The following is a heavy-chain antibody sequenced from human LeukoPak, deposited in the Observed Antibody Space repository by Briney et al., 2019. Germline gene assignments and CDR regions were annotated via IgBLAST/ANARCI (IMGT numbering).Heavy chain of an antibody. D-gene: IGHD2-15*01. CDR1: GYSINNYW. CDR3: ARQEYCSGGSCYTWFDP. CDR2: IYPADSDI. Sequence: GESLKISCKGSGYSINNYWIGWVRQMPGKGLEWMGIIYPADSDIRYSPSFQGQVTISADKSISTAYLQWSSLKASDAAMYYCARQEYCSGGSCYTWFDPWGQGTLVTVSS. V-gene: IGHV5-51*01. J-gene: IGHJ5*02.